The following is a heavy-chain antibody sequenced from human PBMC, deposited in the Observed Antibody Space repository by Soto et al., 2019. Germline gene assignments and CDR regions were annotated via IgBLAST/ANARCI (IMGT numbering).Heavy chain of an antibody. V-gene: IGHV1-18*01. CDR1: GYTFTSYG. D-gene: IGHD3-22*01. CDR2: ISAYNGNT. Sequence: ASLKVSCKTSGYTFTSYGIAWVRQAPGQGLEWMGWISAYNGNTNYAQKLQGRVTMTTDASTSTAYMELRSRRSDDTAVYYCARVAYDRGEAPWGQGTLVTVSS. CDR3: ARVAYDRGEAP. J-gene: IGHJ5*02.